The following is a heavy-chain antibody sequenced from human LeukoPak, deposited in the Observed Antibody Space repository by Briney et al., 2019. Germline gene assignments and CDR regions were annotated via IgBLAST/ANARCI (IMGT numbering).Heavy chain of an antibody. CDR1: GGSFSGYY. V-gene: IGHV4-34*01. J-gene: IGHJ4*02. CDR2: INHSGST. D-gene: IGHD2-15*01. CDR3: ARARTIRGYCSGGSCSTFDY. Sequence: PSETLSLTCAVYGGSFSGYYWSWIRQPPGKGLEWIGEINHSGSTNYNPSLKSRVTISVDTSKNQFSLKLSSVTAADTAVYYCARARTIRGYCSGGSCSTFDYWGQGTLVTVSS.